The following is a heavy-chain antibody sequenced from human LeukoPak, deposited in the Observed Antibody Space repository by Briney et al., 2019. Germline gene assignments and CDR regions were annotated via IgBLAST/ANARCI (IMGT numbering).Heavy chain of an antibody. J-gene: IGHJ6*02. CDR1: GFTFSSYA. CDR3: ARDRGGYSYGPGGRFLTNYYYYGMDV. V-gene: IGHV3-30-3*01. CDR2: ISYDGSNK. D-gene: IGHD5-18*01. Sequence: PGGSLRLSCAASGFTFSSYAMHWVRQAPGKGLEWVAVISYDGSNKYYADSVKGRFTISRDNSKNTLYLQMNSLRAEDTAVYYCARDRGGYSYGPGGRFLTNYYYYGMDVWGQGTTVTVSS.